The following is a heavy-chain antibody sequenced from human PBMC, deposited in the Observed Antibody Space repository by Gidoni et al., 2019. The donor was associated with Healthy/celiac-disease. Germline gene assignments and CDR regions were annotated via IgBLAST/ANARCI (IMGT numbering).Heavy chain of an antibody. CDR2: ISGSGGST. V-gene: IGHV3-23*01. D-gene: IGHD3-3*01. J-gene: IGHJ5*02. CDR1: GFTFSSYA. Sequence: EVQLLESGGGLVQPGGSLRLSCAASGFTFSSYAMSWVRQAPGKGLEWVSAISGSGGSTYYADSVKGRFTISRDNSKNTLYLQMNSLRAEDTAVYYCAKDRITIFGVVIPNWFDPWDQGTLVTVSS. CDR3: AKDRITIFGVVIPNWFDP.